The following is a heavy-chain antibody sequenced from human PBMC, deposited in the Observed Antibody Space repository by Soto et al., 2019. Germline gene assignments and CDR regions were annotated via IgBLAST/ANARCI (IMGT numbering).Heavy chain of an antibody. Sequence: SVKVSCKASGGTFSSYTISWVRQAPGQGLEWMGRIIPILGIANYAQKFQGRVTITADKSTSTAYMELSSLRSEDTAVYYCARDLGEYSGYDFGYYFDYWGQGTLVTVSS. D-gene: IGHD5-12*01. V-gene: IGHV1-69*04. J-gene: IGHJ4*02. CDR3: ARDLGEYSGYDFGYYFDY. CDR1: GGTFSSYT. CDR2: IIPILGIA.